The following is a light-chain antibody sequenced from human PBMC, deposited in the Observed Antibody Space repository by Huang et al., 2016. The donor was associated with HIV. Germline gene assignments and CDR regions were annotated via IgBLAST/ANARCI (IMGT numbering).Light chain of an antibody. CDR3: QQYYNTPWT. CDR2: AAS. Sequence: DIQMTQSPSSLSASVGDRVTITCRASQGIRDSLAWYQQKPGKAPYLLLYAASRLKSGVPSRFSGSGSGTDYILTITSLQPEDFATYFCQQYYNTPWTFGQGTKVEI. CDR1: QGIRDS. V-gene: IGKV1-NL1*01. J-gene: IGKJ1*01.